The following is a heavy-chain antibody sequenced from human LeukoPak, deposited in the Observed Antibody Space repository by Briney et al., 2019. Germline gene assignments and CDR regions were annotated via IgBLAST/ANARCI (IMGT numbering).Heavy chain of an antibody. CDR1: GFTFSSYG. CDR2: IRYDGNNK. D-gene: IGHD3-22*01. Sequence: GGSLRLSCAASGFTFSSYGMHWVRQAPGKGLEWVLYIRYDGNNKYYADSVKGRFTISRDNSKNTLYLQMNSLKAEDTAVYYCAKDMESAYDCSGYYSPFDSWAQGILVTVSS. J-gene: IGHJ4*02. V-gene: IGHV3-30*02. CDR3: AKDMESAYDCSGYYSPFDS.